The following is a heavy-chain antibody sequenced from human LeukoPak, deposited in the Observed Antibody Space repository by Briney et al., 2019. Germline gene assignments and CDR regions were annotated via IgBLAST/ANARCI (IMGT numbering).Heavy chain of an antibody. Sequence: SETLSLTCSVSGGSISSYYWSWIRQPPGKGLEWIGYIYYSGSTNYNPSLSSRVTISVDTSKNQFSLKLSSVTAAVTAVYYCARKYGSGSYHGFDPWGQGTLVIVSS. CDR3: ARKYGSGSYHGFDP. D-gene: IGHD3-10*01. J-gene: IGHJ5*02. V-gene: IGHV4-59*13. CDR1: GGSISSYY. CDR2: IYYSGST.